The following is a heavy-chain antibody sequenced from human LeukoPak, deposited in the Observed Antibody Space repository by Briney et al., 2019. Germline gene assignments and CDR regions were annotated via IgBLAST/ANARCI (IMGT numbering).Heavy chain of an antibody. CDR2: ISYDGSNK. D-gene: IGHD1-26*01. CDR1: GFTFSSYA. J-gene: IGHJ4*02. CDR3: VSQWELYDY. V-gene: IGHV3-30*04. Sequence: GGSLRLSCAASGFTFSSYAMHWVRQAPGKGLEWVAVISYDGSNKYYADSVKGRFTISRDDSKNTLYLQMNSLRAEDTAVYYCVSQWELYDYWGQGTLVTVSS.